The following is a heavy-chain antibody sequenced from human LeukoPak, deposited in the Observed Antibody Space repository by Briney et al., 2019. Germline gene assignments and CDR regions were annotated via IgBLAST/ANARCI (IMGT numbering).Heavy chain of an antibody. CDR2: IKQEGSEK. CDR1: GFTFSSHW. CDR3: ARGIAAAGSLES. D-gene: IGHD6-13*01. Sequence: GGSLRLSCAASGFTFSSHWMSWVSQAPGRGLEWVANIKQEGSEKYYVDSVKGRFTISRDNAKNSLFLQMNSLRAEDTAVYYCARGIAAAGSLESWGQGTLLTVSA. J-gene: IGHJ5*02. V-gene: IGHV3-7*01.